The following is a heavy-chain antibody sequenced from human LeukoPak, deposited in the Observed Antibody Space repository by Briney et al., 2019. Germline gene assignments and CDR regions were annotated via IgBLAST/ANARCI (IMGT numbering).Heavy chain of an antibody. CDR3: ARGSITIFGVATENPLWFDP. J-gene: IGHJ5*02. CDR2: ISSSSSTV. D-gene: IGHD3-3*01. Sequence: GGSLRLSCAASGFTFSNYNMNWVRQAPGKGLEWVSYISSSSSTVYYADSVQGRFTISRDNAKNSLYLQMNSLRAEDTAVYYCARGSITIFGVATENPLWFDPWGQGTLVTVSS. CDR1: GFTFSNYN. V-gene: IGHV3-48*01.